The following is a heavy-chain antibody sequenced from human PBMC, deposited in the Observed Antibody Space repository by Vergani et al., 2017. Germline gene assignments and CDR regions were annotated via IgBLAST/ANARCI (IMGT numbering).Heavy chain of an antibody. CDR2: IEYHEQNI. Sequence: HLVESGGDVVQPGGSLTVSCVASGFAFSTYGMHWVRQAPGEGLEWVAFIEYHEQNIEYADSVKGRFAISRDNSRNSLYLQMNSLIVEDTAVYYCATNPLTTSPPSYSDSWGQGTLVTVSS. J-gene: IGHJ5*01. V-gene: IGHV3-30*02. D-gene: IGHD2-21*01. CDR1: GFAFSTYG. CDR3: ATNPLTTSPPSYSDS.